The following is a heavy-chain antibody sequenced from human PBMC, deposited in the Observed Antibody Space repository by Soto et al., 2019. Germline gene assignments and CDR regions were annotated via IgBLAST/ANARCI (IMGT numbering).Heavy chain of an antibody. CDR2: ISYDGSNK. Sequence: QVQLVESGGGVVQPWRSLSLSCAASGFTFSSYGMHWVRQAPGKGLEWVAVISYDGSNKYYADSVKGRFTISRDNSKNTLYLQMNSLRAEDTAVYYCAKDSHITGDPYFDYWCQGTLVTVSS. D-gene: IGHD1-20*01. V-gene: IGHV3-30*18. J-gene: IGHJ4*02. CDR1: GFTFSSYG. CDR3: AKDSHITGDPYFDY.